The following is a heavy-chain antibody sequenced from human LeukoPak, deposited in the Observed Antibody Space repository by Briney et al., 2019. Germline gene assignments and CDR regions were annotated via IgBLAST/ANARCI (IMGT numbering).Heavy chain of an antibody. J-gene: IGHJ4*02. Sequence: ASVKVSYKASGYTFTSYGINWVRQATGQGLEWMGWMNPNSGNTGYAQKFQGRVTMTRSTSISTAYMELSSLRFEDTAVYYCTRSVRNGHIDYWGQGTLVTVSS. V-gene: IGHV1-8*02. CDR1: GYTFTSYG. CDR2: MNPNSGNT. CDR3: TRSVRNGHIDY. D-gene: IGHD2-21*01.